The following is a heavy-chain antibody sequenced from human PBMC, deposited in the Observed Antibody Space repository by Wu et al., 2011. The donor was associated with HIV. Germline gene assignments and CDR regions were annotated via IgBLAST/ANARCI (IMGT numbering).Heavy chain of an antibody. CDR1: GGTFNSYG. CDR3: VTALGATVQDY. V-gene: IGHV1-2*02. CDR2: INPNGGAT. J-gene: IGHJ4*02. D-gene: IGHD1-26*01. Sequence: QVQLVQSGAEVKKPGSSVKVSCKASGGTFNSYGITWVRQAPGQGLEWMGWINPNGGATNYAQMYQGRVTMTRDMSITTAYMELRRLRSDDTAIYYCVTALGATVQDYWGQGTLVIVSS.